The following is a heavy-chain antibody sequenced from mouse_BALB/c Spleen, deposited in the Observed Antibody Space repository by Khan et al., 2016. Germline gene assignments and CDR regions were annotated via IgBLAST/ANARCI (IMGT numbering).Heavy chain of an antibody. D-gene: IGHD2-10*02. CDR1: GFTFSNYW. Sequence: EVKLEESGGGLVQPGGSMKLSCVAAGFTFSNYWMNWVRQSPEKGLEWVAEIRLKSHNYATHYAESVKGRFTISRDDSRTSVYLQMNNLRAEDSGIYCCTRPSTTGYTMDYWGQGTSVTVSS. CDR2: IRLKSHNYAT. V-gene: IGHV6-6*02. J-gene: IGHJ4*01. CDR3: TRPSTTGYTMDY.